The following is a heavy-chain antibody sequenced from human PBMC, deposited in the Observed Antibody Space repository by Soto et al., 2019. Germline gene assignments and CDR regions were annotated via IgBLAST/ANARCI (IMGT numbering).Heavy chain of an antibody. J-gene: IGHJ5*02. CDR1: GGSIGNYY. Sequence: ASETLSLTCTVSGGSIGNYYGSWIRQPPGRGLEWIGHIFYSGSTNYNPALKSRVTISVDTSKSQFSLKLSSVTAADTAVYYCAKDSGYNYGYFRWFDPWGQGTLVTVSS. CDR3: AKDSGYNYGYFRWFDP. CDR2: IFYSGST. V-gene: IGHV4-59*01. D-gene: IGHD5-18*01.